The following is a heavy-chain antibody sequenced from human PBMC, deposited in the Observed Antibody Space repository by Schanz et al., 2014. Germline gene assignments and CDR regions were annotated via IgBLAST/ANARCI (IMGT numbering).Heavy chain of an antibody. D-gene: IGHD3-10*01. CDR1: GFTFSSYA. J-gene: IGHJ4*02. CDR2: IKSKTDGGTA. CDR3: TTVQYYYGSGSYICE. Sequence: VQLVESGGGVVQPGRSLRLSCAASGFTFSSYAMHWVRQAPGKGLEWVGRIKSKTDGGTADYAAPVKGRFTISRDDSKTTLYLQMDSLKTEDTAVYYCTTVQYYYGSGSYICEWGQGTLVTVSS. V-gene: IGHV3-15*01.